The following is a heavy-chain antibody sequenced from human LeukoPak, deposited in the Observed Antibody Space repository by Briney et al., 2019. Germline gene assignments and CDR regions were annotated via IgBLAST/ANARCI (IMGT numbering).Heavy chain of an antibody. CDR3: ARLKCISTTCPSRYVMDV. V-gene: IGHV4-39*01. CDR1: GGSISSSNYY. J-gene: IGHJ6*02. Sequence: SETLSLTCTVSGGSISSSNYYWAWIRQPPGKGLEWIGSIYYSGSTYYNPSLKSRLTISVDTSKNQFSLKLSSVTAADTAVYYCARLKCISTTCPSRYVMDVWGQGTTVTVSS. CDR2: IYYSGST. D-gene: IGHD2-2*01.